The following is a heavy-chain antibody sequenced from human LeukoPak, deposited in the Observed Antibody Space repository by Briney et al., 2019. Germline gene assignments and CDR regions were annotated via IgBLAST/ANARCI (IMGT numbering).Heavy chain of an antibody. J-gene: IGHJ4*02. Sequence: SETLSLTCAVSGGSISSYHWSWIRQPPGKGLEWLGYIYYSGSTNYNPSLKSRVTISVDTSKNQFSLKLSSVTAADTAVYYCARYYYDSSGYYYDYWGQGTLVTVSS. D-gene: IGHD3-22*01. CDR2: IYYSGST. V-gene: IGHV4-59*01. CDR1: GGSISSYH. CDR3: ARYYYDSSGYYYDY.